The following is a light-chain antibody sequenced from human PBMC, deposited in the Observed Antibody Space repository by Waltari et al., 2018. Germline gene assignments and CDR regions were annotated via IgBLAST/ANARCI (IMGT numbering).Light chain of an antibody. V-gene: IGKV4-1*01. CDR2: WAS. Sequence: DIVMTQSPDSLAVSLVERATINCKSSQSVLYSSNHKNYLAWYQQKPGQPPKLLIYWASTRESGVPDRFSGSGSGTDFTLTISSLQAEDVAVYYCQQYYSIPYTFGQGTKLEIK. CDR1: QSVLYSSNHKNY. CDR3: QQYYSIPYT. J-gene: IGKJ2*01.